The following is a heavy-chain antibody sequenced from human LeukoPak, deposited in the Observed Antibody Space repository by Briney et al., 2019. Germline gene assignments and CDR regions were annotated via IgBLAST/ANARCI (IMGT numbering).Heavy chain of an antibody. CDR3: ARHDYGDYVGYFDY. CDR1: GYTFTGYY. V-gene: IGHV1-2*02. J-gene: IGHJ4*02. Sequence: GASVKVSCKASGYTFTGYYMHWVRQAPGQGLEWMGWINPNSGGTNYAQKFQGRVTMTRDTSISTAYMELSRLRSDDTAVHYCARHDYGDYVGYFDYWGQGTLVTVSS. CDR2: INPNSGGT. D-gene: IGHD4-17*01.